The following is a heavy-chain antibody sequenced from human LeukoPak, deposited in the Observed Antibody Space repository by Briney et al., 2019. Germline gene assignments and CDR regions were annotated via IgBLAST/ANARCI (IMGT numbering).Heavy chain of an antibody. CDR1: GFTFSSYW. Sequence: GGSLRLSCAASGFTFSSYWMHWVRQAPGKGLVWVSGINSDGSSTNYADSVKGRFTISRDNAKNTLFLQMSSLRAEDTAVYYCSARCASDDYWGQGTLVTVSS. V-gene: IGHV3-74*01. CDR2: INSDGSST. J-gene: IGHJ4*02. CDR3: SARCASDDY.